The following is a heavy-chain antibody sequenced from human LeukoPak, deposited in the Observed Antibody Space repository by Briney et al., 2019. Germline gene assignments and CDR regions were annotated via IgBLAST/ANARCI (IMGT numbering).Heavy chain of an antibody. V-gene: IGHV4-31*03. CDR1: GGSISSDGYY. Sequence: SETLSLTCTVSGGSISSDGYYWSWIRQHPEKGLEWIGYIYYSGSTYYNPSLKSRVTISVDTSKNQFSLKLSSVTAADTAVYYCARAGDILTGYIDYWGQGTLVTVSS. CDR3: ARAGDILTGYIDY. J-gene: IGHJ4*02. CDR2: IYYSGST. D-gene: IGHD3-9*01.